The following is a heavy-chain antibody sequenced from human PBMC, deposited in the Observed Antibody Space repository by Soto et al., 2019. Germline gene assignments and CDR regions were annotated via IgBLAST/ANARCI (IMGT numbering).Heavy chain of an antibody. CDR2: ISAYNGNT. CDR3: ARDYGDGSGMASYYYYGMDV. J-gene: IGHJ6*02. D-gene: IGHD3-10*01. Sequence: GASVKVSCKASGYTFTSYGISWVRQAPGQGLEWMGWISAYNGNTNYAQKLQGRVTMTTDTSTSTAYMELRSLRSDDTAVYYCARDYGDGSGMASYYYYGMDVWGQGTTVTAS. V-gene: IGHV1-18*04. CDR1: GYTFTSYG.